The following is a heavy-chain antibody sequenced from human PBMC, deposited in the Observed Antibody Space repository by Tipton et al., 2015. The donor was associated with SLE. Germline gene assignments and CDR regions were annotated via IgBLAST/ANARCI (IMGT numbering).Heavy chain of an antibody. V-gene: IGHV5-51*03. Sequence: VQLVQSGAEVKKSGESLKISCEGSGYSFSGYWIGWVRQMPGKGLEWMGIIYPDDSDTRYSPSFQGQVTISADKSIRTAYLQWSSLKASDTGMYYCARYMGDTLVKSWFDPWGQGTLVTVSP. D-gene: IGHD3-22*01. CDR2: IYPDDSDT. CDR3: ARYMGDTLVKSWFDP. CDR1: GYSFSGYW. J-gene: IGHJ5*02.